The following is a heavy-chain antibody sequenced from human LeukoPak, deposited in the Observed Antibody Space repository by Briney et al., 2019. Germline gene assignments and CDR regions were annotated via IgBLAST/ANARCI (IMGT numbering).Heavy chain of an antibody. D-gene: IGHD2-21*01. Sequence: GGSLRLSCTTSGFTFGDYAMNWVRQAPGKGLEWVGFIRSKPYGGTTEYAASVKGRFTISRDDSKGIAYLQMNSLKTEDTAVYYCTRNRDEVTPGYWGQGTLVTVSS. CDR3: TRNRDEVTPGY. CDR2: IRSKPYGGTT. CDR1: GFTFGDYA. V-gene: IGHV3-49*04. J-gene: IGHJ4*02.